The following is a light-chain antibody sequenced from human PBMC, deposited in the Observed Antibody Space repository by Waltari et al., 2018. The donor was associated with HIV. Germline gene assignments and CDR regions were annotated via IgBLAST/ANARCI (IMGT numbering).Light chain of an antibody. CDR3: QQYFTFPRT. CDR1: QSISNNSNNRNY. J-gene: IGKJ2*02. CDR2: WAS. V-gene: IGKV4-1*01. Sequence: DIVMTQYPDSLAVSLGEGATNNYKSSQSISNNSNNRNYLNWYQQKVGQPPKLLIYWASTRESGVSDRFSGSGSETDFTLTISSLQAEDVAVYYCQQYFTFPRTFGQGTRLEIK.